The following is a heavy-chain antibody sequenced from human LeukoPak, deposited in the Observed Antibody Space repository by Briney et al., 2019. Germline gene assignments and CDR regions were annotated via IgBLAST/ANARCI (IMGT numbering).Heavy chain of an antibody. CDR2: INSNSGCT. D-gene: IGHD2-15*01. V-gene: IGHV1-2*02. CDR3: ARDRLIVVVVAAGNWFDP. CDR1: GYTFTGYY. Sequence: GASVKVSCKASGYTFTGYYMHWVRQAPGQGLEWMGWINSNSGCTNYAQKFQGRVTMTRDTSISTAYMELSRLRSDDTAVYYCARDRLIVVVVAAGNWFDPWGQGTLVTVSS. J-gene: IGHJ5*02.